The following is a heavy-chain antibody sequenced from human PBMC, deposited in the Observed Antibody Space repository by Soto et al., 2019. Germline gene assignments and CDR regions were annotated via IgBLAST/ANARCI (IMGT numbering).Heavy chain of an antibody. CDR2: ISWNSGSI. Sequence: GGSLRLSCAASGFTFDDYAMHWVRQAPGKGLEWVSGISWNSGSIGYADSVKGRFTISRDNAKNSLYLQMNSLRAEDTALYYCAKDLRILFRYGMDVWGQGTTVTVS. CDR3: AKDLRILFRYGMDV. CDR1: GFTFDDYA. J-gene: IGHJ6*02. V-gene: IGHV3-9*01. D-gene: IGHD3-10*01.